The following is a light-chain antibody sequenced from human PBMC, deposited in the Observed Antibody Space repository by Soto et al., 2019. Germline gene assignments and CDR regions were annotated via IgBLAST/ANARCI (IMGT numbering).Light chain of an antibody. CDR3: NSCTSKYDLI. V-gene: IGLV2-8*01. CDR1: SSDVGSCDY. J-gene: IGLJ2*01. Sequence: QSLLTQPPSTSGSPGQSVTISCTGSSSDVGSCDYGSWYQQRQGKAPKLVIYEVFNLPSGVPDRFPGAKSGNTASLTDSGLQAEDEADYHCNSCTSKYDLIFGGGTKLSVL. CDR2: EVF.